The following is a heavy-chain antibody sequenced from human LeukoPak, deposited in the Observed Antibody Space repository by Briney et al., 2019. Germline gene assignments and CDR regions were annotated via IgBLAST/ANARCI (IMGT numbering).Heavy chain of an antibody. J-gene: IGHJ4*02. V-gene: IGHV1-2*02. CDR1: GYTFTGYY. CDR2: INPNSGGT. Sequence: GASVKVSRKASGYTFTGYYMHWVRQAPGQGLEWMGWINPNSGGTNYAQKFQGRVTMTRDTSISTAYVELSRLRSDDTAVYYCAREGFPNIGATSPGRDYFDYWGQGTLVTVSS. D-gene: IGHD5-12*01. CDR3: AREGFPNIGATSPGRDYFDY.